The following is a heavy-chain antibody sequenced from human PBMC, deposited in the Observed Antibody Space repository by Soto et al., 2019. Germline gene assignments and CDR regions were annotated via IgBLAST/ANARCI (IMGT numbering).Heavy chain of an antibody. J-gene: IGHJ1*01. D-gene: IGHD2-15*01. Sequence: ASVKVSCKVFGHTLSELSMHWVRQAPGEGLEWVGGFDREDAETSYAQKFQGRVTMTEDTSTDTAYLELSSLRSEDTAVYYCATKTLLLYFQYWGQGTLVTVSS. CDR1: GHTLSELS. CDR3: ATKTLLLYFQY. CDR2: FDREDAET. V-gene: IGHV1-24*01.